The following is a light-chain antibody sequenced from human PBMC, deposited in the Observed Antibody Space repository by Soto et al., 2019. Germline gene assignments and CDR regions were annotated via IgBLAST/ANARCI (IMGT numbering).Light chain of an antibody. CDR2: GAS. V-gene: IGKV3-20*01. CDR1: QSVTSTY. CDR3: QHYGSSPPFT. J-gene: IGKJ3*01. Sequence: DIVLTQSPGTLSLSPGERATLSCRPSQSVTSTYLAWYQQKPGQSPRLLIYGASSRATGIPDRFSGSGSGTDFTLTISRLEPEDFAVYYCQHYGSSPPFTFGPGTKVDIK.